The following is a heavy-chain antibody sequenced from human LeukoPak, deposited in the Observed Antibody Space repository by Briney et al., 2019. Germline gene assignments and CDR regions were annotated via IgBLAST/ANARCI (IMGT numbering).Heavy chain of an antibody. V-gene: IGHV3-21*01. CDR2: ISSSSSYI. D-gene: IGHD3-10*01. CDR3: ARDDYYGSGSYWGAFDI. CDR1: GFTFTSYT. Sequence: GGSLRLSCAASGFTFTSYTMNWVRQAPGKGLEWVSSISSSSSYIYYADSVKGRFTISRDNAKNSLSLQMNSLRAEDTAMYYCARDDYYGSGSYWGAFDIWGQGTMVTVSS. J-gene: IGHJ3*02.